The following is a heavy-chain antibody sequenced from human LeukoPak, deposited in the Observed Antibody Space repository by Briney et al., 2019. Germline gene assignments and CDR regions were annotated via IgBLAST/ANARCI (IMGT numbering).Heavy chain of an antibody. J-gene: IGHJ4*02. V-gene: IGHV3-53*04. CDR2: IYSGGST. D-gene: IGHD3-22*01. CDR3: ARAVYGYYDSSGHFDY. Sequence: PGGSLRLSCAASGFTVSSNYMSWVRQAPGKGLEWVSVIYSGGSTYYADSVKGRFTISRYNSKNTLYLQMNSLRAEDTAVYYCARAVYGYYDSSGHFDYWGQGTLVTVSS. CDR1: GFTVSSNY.